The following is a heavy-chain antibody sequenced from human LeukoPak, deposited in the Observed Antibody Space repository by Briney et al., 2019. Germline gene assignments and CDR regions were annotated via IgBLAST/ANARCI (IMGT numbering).Heavy chain of an antibody. Sequence: GRSLRLSCAASGFTISSYAMHWVRQAPGKGLEWEAVISYDGSDKYYADSVKGRFTISRDNSENTLYLQMNSLRAEDTAVYYCARDTRGSYNYYYYMDVWGRGTTVTVSS. CDR3: ARDTRGSYNYYYYMDV. D-gene: IGHD1-26*01. CDR1: GFTISSYA. V-gene: IGHV3-30*04. CDR2: ISYDGSDK. J-gene: IGHJ6*03.